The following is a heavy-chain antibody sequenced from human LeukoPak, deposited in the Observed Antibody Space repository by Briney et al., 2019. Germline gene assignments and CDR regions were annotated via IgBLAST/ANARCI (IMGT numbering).Heavy chain of an antibody. CDR2: FDPEDGET. J-gene: IGHJ4*02. V-gene: IGHV1-24*01. CDR1: GYTLTELS. Sequence: ASVKASCKVSGYTLTELSMHWVRQAPGKGLEWMGGFDPEDGETIYAQKSQGRVTMTEDTSTDTAYMELSSLRSEDTAVYYCAREFYYYDSSGEFDYWGQGTLVTVSS. D-gene: IGHD3-22*01. CDR3: AREFYYYDSSGEFDY.